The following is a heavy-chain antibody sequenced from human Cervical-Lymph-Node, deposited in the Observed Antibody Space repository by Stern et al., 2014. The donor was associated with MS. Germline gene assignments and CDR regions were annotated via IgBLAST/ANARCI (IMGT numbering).Heavy chain of an antibody. CDR2: IYWNDEK. J-gene: IGHJ4*02. CDR3: TLDPDY. Sequence: QVTLRESGPPLVKPTQTLTLTCTFSGFSLSTRGVGVGWIRQPPGKALEWLALIYWNDEKRYSPSLKSRLTIAKDTSKNQVVLTMTNMDPLDTATYYCTLDPDYWGQGALVTVSS. V-gene: IGHV2-5*01. CDR1: GFSLSTRGVG.